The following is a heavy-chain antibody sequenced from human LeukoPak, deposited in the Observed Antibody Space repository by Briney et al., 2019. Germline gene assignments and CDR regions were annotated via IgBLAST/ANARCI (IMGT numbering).Heavy chain of an antibody. CDR2: MYTGGTT. V-gene: IGHV3-53*01. J-gene: IGHJ5*01. D-gene: IGHD3-16*01. Sequence: PGGSLRLSCAVSGFTLSDTHMSWVRQAPGEGLEWVSAMYTGGTTYYADSVTGRFTVSRDTSRNTLFLHMNSLRAEDTAVYYCAKDEATSGGGLASWGQGTLVIVSS. CDR3: AKDEATSGGGLAS. CDR1: GFTLSDTH.